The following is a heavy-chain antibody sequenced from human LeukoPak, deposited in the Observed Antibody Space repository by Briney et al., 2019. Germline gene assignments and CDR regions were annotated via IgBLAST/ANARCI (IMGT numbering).Heavy chain of an antibody. Sequence: GGSLRLSCAASGFTFSIYAMSWVRQAPGKGLEWVSSTSSGGDYTYYAGSVKGRFTISRDNSKNTLYLQMNSLRAEDAATYYCAKDRPNYYESNGHYYRRDGDSWGQGTLVTVSS. CDR1: GFTFSIYA. V-gene: IGHV3-23*01. CDR2: TSSGGDYT. CDR3: AKDRPNYYESNGHYYRRDGDS. D-gene: IGHD3-22*01. J-gene: IGHJ5*01.